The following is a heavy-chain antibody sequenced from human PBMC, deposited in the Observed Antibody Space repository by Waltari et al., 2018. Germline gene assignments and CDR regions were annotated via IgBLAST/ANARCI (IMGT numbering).Heavy chain of an antibody. Sequence: QVPLVQSGAEVKKPGSSVKVSCKASGGTFSSYALSWVRQAPGQGLEWMGGIIPIFGTANYAQKFQGRVTITADESTSTAYRELSSLRSEDTAVYYCARVHDYGAPRGAFDIWGQGTMVTVSS. CDR3: ARVHDYGAPRGAFDI. CDR1: GGTFSSYA. D-gene: IGHD4-17*01. CDR2: IIPIFGTA. V-gene: IGHV1-69*01. J-gene: IGHJ3*02.